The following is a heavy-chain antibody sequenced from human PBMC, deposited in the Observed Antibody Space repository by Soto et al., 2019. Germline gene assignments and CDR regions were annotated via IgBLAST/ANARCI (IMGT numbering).Heavy chain of an antibody. CDR2: ISNSGGST. J-gene: IGHJ5*02. CDR1: GFTLSSYF. V-gene: IGHV3-23*01. Sequence: DVQLLESGGGMVQPGGSLRLSCVASGFTLSSYFMTWVRQAPGKGLEWVSAISNSGGSTYYADSVKGRFTISSDNSHNTLYLQMNNLRAEDTARYYCAKDLEKWLVQLGGLDTWGQGAQVTVSS. D-gene: IGHD6-19*01. CDR3: AKDLEKWLVQLGGLDT.